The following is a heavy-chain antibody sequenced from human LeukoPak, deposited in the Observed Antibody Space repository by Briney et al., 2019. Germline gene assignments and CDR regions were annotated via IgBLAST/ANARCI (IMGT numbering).Heavy chain of an antibody. CDR3: AKDYYDSSGYYYLGYFDY. CDR2: ISYDGSNK. CDR1: GFTFSSYG. D-gene: IGHD3-22*01. J-gene: IGHJ4*02. Sequence: GGSLRLSCAASGFTFSSYGMHWVRQARGKGLEWVAVISYDGSNKYYADSVKGRFTISRDNSKNTLYLQMNSLRAEDTAVYYCAKDYYDSSGYYYLGYFDYWGQGTLVTVSS. V-gene: IGHV3-30*18.